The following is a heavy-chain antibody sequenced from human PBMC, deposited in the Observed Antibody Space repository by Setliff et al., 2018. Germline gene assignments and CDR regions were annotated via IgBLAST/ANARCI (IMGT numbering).Heavy chain of an antibody. CDR2: IRQDGTNK. D-gene: IGHD3-3*01. V-gene: IGHV3-7*03. Sequence: GESLKISCVASGFTISNYWMAWVRKAPGKGLEWVADIRQDGTNKYYVDSVKGRFTISRDNAKNSLYLQMNSLRAEDTALYYCAREVWNIYDNDNSWSGYSDHWGQGTLVTVSS. J-gene: IGHJ4*02. CDR1: GFTISNYW. CDR3: AREVWNIYDNDNSWSGYSDH.